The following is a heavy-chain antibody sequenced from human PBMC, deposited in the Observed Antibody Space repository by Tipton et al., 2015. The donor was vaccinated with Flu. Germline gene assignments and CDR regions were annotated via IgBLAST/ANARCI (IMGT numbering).Heavy chain of an antibody. D-gene: IGHD5-24*01. CDR1: GGSFSGYY. Sequence: LRLSCAVYGGSFSGYYWSWIRQPPGKGLEWIGYIYYSGSTNYNPSLKSRVTISVDTSKNQLSLKLSSVTAADTAVYYCAGRAPAGDFDYWGQGTLVTVSS. CDR2: IYYSGST. CDR3: AGRAPAGDFDY. J-gene: IGHJ4*02. V-gene: IGHV4-59*08.